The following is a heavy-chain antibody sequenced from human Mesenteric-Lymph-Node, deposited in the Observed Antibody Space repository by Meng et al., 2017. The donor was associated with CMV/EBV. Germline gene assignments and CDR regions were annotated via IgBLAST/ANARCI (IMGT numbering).Heavy chain of an antibody. J-gene: IGHJ4*02. CDR2: INHSGST. D-gene: IGHD3-9*01. V-gene: IGHV4-34*01. Sequence: VQFTRGGEGLLKPSETLFVTCAVYGGSFSGYYWNWIRQSPEKGLEWIGEINHSGSTTYNPSFTSRIIISVDTSTNQISLNMSSVTAADTAVYYCARGSSYDILTGYFDYWGQGALVTVSS. CDR3: ARGSSYDILTGYFDY. CDR1: GGSFSGYY.